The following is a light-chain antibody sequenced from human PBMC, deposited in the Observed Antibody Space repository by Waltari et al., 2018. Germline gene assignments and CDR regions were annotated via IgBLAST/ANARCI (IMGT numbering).Light chain of an antibody. CDR2: KVS. CDR3: MQGAHWPPMYT. Sequence: DIVMTQSPLSLSVTPGHPASISCRSSQSLVFNDGNTFLHWFQQRPGQSPRRLIYKVSNRDSGVPDRFSGSGSGTDFTLKISRVEAEDVGVYYCMQGAHWPPMYTFGQGTKLEI. J-gene: IGKJ2*01. CDR1: QSLVFNDGNTF. V-gene: IGKV2-30*01.